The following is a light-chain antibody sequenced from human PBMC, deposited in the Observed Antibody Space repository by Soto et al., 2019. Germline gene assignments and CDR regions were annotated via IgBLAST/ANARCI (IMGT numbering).Light chain of an antibody. J-gene: IGKJ1*01. CDR1: QSISRY. CDR3: QQSVSSPQT. Sequence: IVLTQSPGTLSFSPGEGTTLSCRASQSISRYLAWYQQKPGQATRLLIYGASNRATGITDRFSGSGSGTDFTLTIRRLEPEDFAMYFCQQSVSSPQTFGQGTKLDIK. CDR2: GAS. V-gene: IGKV3-20*01.